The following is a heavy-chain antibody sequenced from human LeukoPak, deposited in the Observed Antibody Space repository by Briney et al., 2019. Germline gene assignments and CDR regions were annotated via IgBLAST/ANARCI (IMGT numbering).Heavy chain of an antibody. D-gene: IGHD6-13*01. J-gene: IGHJ4*02. CDR3: ALLSSIPYYFDY. V-gene: IGHV3-23*01. Sequence: PGGSLRLSCAASGFTFSSYPMSWARQAPGKGLEWVSAISGSGGSTYYADSVKGRFTISRDNSKNTLYMQMNSLRAEDTAVYYCALLSSIPYYFDYWGQGTLVTVSS. CDR1: GFTFSSYP. CDR2: ISGSGGST.